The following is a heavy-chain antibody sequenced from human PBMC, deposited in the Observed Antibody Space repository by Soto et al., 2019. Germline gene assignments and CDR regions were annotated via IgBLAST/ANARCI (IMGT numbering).Heavy chain of an antibody. J-gene: IGHJ3*02. V-gene: IGHV4-30-4*01. CDR1: GGSISSGDYY. D-gene: IGHD3-16*02. CDR3: ARAHALLVHADAFDI. CDR2: IYYSGST. Sequence: QVQLQESGPGLVKPSQTLSLTCTVSGGSISSGDYYWSWIRQPPGKGLEWIGYIYYSGSTYYNPSLKSRVTISVDTSKNQFPLKLSSVTAADTAVYYCARAHALLVHADAFDIWGQGTMVTVSS.